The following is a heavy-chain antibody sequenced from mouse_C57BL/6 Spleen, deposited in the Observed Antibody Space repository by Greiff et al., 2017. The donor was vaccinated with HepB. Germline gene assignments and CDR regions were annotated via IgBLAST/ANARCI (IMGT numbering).Heavy chain of an antibody. J-gene: IGHJ1*03. Sequence: QVHVKQSGPELVKPGASVKISCKASGYAFSSSWMNWVKQRPGKGLEWIGRIYPGDGDTNYNGKFKGKATLTADKSSSTAYMQLSSLTSEDSAVYFCARKDYEGGVSVWGTGTTVTVSS. D-gene: IGHD2-4*01. CDR1: GYAFSSSW. CDR3: ARKDYEGGVSV. V-gene: IGHV1-82*01. CDR2: IYPGDGDT.